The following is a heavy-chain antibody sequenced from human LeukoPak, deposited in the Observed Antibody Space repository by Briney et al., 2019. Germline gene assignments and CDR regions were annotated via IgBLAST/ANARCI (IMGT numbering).Heavy chain of an antibody. CDR3: ARDWGGRSSSWYGGYYYYYYMDV. Sequence: SETLSLTCTVSGGSISSYYWSWIRQPAGKGLEWIGRIYTSGSTNYNPSLKSRVTMSVDTSKNQFSLKLSSVTAADTAVYYCARDWGGRSSSWYGGYYYYYYMDVWGKGTTVTVSS. J-gene: IGHJ6*03. D-gene: IGHD6-13*01. V-gene: IGHV4-4*07. CDR2: IYTSGST. CDR1: GGSISSYY.